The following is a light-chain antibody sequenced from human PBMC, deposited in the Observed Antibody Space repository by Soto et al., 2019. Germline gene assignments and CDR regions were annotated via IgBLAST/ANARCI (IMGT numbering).Light chain of an antibody. V-gene: IGLV2-14*01. CDR1: SSDVGNYKY. J-gene: IGLJ2*01. CDR3: QSYDKSLNGNV. Sequence: QSALTQPASVSGSPGQSITISCTGTSSDVGNYKYVSWYQQHPGKAPKLMIYEVSNRPSGVSNRFSGSKSGNTASLTISGLQAEDETDYYCQSYDKSLNGNVFGGGTKLTVL. CDR2: EVS.